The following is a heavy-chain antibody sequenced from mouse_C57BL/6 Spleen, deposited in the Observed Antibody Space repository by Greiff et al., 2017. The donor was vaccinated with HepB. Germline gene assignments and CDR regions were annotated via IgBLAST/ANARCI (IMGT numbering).Heavy chain of an antibody. D-gene: IGHD1-1*02. J-gene: IGHJ2*01. CDR1: GYAFSSYW. CDR2: IYPGDGDT. CDR3: ARGGPYGNFDY. Sequence: QVQLQQSGAELVKPGASVKISCKASGYAFSSYWMNWVKQRPGKGLEWIGQIYPGDGDTNYNGKFKGKATLTADKSSSTAYMQLSSLTSEDSAVYFCARGGPYGNFDYWGQGTTLTVSS. V-gene: IGHV1-80*01.